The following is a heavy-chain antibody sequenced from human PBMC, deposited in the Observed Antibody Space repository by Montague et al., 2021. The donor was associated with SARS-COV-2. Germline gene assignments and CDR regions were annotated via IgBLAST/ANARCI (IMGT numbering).Heavy chain of an antibody. J-gene: IGHJ6*02. CDR2: INHSGST. V-gene: IGHV4-34*01. Sequence: ETLSLTCAVYGGSFSGYYWSWIRQPPGKGLEWIGEINHSGSTNXNPSLKSRVTISVDTSKNQFSLELSSVTAADAAVYYCARALPVTTFFYSYYGMDVWGQGTTVTVSS. D-gene: IGHD4-17*01. CDR1: GGSFSGYY. CDR3: ARALPVTTFFYSYYGMDV.